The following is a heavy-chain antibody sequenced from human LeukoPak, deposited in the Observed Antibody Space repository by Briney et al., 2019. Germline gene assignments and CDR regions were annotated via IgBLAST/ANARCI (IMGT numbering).Heavy chain of an antibody. V-gene: IGHV3-23*01. D-gene: IGHD3-16*02. CDR3: AKCRDYDYVWGSYRYLDAFDI. CDR2: ISGSGGST. J-gene: IGHJ3*02. CDR1: GFTFSSYA. Sequence: PGGSLRLSCAASGFTFSSYAMSWVRQAPGKGLEWVSAISGSGGSTYYADSVKGRFTISRDNSKNTLYLQMNSLRAEDTAVYYCAKCRDYDYVWGSYRYLDAFDIWGQGTMVTVSP.